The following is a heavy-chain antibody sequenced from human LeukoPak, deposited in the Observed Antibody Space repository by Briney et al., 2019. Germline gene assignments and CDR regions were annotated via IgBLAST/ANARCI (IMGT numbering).Heavy chain of an antibody. Sequence: GGSLRLSCAASGFTFSSYSMNWVRQAPGKGLEWVSSISSSSSYIYYADSVKGRFTISRDNAKNSLYLQMNSLRAEDTAVYYCARSIMIFGVARGLGDWFDPWGQGTLVTVS. V-gene: IGHV3-21*01. D-gene: IGHD3-3*01. CDR1: GFTFSSYS. J-gene: IGHJ5*02. CDR2: ISSSSSYI. CDR3: ARSIMIFGVARGLGDWFDP.